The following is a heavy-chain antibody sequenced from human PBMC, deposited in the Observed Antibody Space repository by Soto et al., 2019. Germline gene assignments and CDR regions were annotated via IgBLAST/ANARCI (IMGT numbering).Heavy chain of an antibody. D-gene: IGHD3-9*01. CDR2: IVVGSGNT. CDR1: GFTFTSSA. Sequence: ASVKVSCKASGFTFTSSAVQWVRQARGQRLEWIGWIVVGSGNTNYAQKFQERVTITRDMSTSTAYMELSSLRSEDTAVYYCAAVTTPDVLRYFHWLFHLDYWGQGTLVTVSS. J-gene: IGHJ4*02. CDR3: AAVTTPDVLRYFHWLFHLDY. V-gene: IGHV1-58*01.